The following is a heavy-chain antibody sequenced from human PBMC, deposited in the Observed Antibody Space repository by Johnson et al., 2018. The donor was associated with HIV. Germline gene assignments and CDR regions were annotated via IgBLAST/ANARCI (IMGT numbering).Heavy chain of an antibody. Sequence: VQLVESGGGLEKPGGSLRLSCAASGFTFSSYWMSWVRQAPGKGLEWVANIKQDGSEKYSVDSVKGRFTISRDNAKNSLFLQMDSLRAEDMAVYYCANFRGTTRNPDAFDIWGQGTMVTVSS. D-gene: IGHD1-1*01. V-gene: IGHV3-7*03. CDR1: GFTFSSYW. CDR3: ANFRGTTRNPDAFDI. J-gene: IGHJ3*02. CDR2: IKQDGSEK.